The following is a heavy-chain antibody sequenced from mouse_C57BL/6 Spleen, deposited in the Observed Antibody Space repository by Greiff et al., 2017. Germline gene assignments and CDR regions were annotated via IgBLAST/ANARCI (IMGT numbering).Heavy chain of an antibody. D-gene: IGHD2-4*01. V-gene: IGHV1-26*01. J-gene: IGHJ4*01. CDR3: ARHDDYDGDYYAMDY. CDR2: INPNNGGT. Sequence: EVQLQQSGPELVKPGASVKISCKASGYTFTDYYMNWVKQSHGKSLEWIGDINPNNGGTSYNQKFKGKATLTVDKSSSTAYMERRSLTSEDSAVYYCARHDDYDGDYYAMDYWGQGTSVTVSS. CDR1: GYTFTDYY.